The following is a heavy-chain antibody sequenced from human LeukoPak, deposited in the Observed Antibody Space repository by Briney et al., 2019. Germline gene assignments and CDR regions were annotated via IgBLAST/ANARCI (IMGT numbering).Heavy chain of an antibody. V-gene: IGHV4-34*01. CDR3: ARRFVQLERLNWFDP. Sequence: PSETLSLTCAVYGGSFSGYYWSWIRQPPGKGLEWIGEINHSGSTNYNPSLKSRVTISVDTSKNQFSLKLSSVTAADTAVYYCARRFVQLERLNWFDPWGQGTLVTVSS. J-gene: IGHJ5*02. CDR1: GGSFSGYY. D-gene: IGHD1-1*01. CDR2: INHSGST.